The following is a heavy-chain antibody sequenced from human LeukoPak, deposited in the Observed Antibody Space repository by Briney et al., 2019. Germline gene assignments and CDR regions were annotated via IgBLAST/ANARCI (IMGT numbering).Heavy chain of an antibody. Sequence: SETLSLTCTVSGGSISSYYWSWIRQPSGKGLEWIGYIYYSGSTNYNPSLKSRVTISVDTSKNQFSLKLSSVTAADTAVYYCARHGDPYGGPRYFDYWGQGTLVTVSS. CDR2: IYYSGST. CDR1: GGSISSYY. J-gene: IGHJ4*02. D-gene: IGHD2-15*01. V-gene: IGHV4-59*08. CDR3: ARHGDPYGGPRYFDY.